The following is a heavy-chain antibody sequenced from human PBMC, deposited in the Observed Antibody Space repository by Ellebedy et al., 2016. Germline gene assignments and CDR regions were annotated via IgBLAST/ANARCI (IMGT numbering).Heavy chain of an antibody. V-gene: IGHV4-39*07. CDR3: AREGQDIVVVPAAKYYYYDMDV. D-gene: IGHD2-2*01. CDR2: FPYSGST. CDR1: GGSISSSSYY. J-gene: IGHJ6*03. Sequence: SETLSLXXTVSGGSISSSSYYWGWIRQPPGKGLEWIGSFPYSGSTYYNPSLKSRVTISVDTSKNQFSLRLSSVTAADTAVYYCAREGQDIVVVPAAKYYYYDMDVWGKGTTVTVSS.